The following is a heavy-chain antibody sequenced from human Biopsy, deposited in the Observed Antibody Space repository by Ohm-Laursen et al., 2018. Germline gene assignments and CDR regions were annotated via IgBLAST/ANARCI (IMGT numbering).Heavy chain of an antibody. CDR1: GGSMTGYE. CDR3: ARLPHGDLRYNFDH. D-gene: IGHD2-21*02. V-gene: IGHV4-59*08. J-gene: IGHJ4*02. CDR2: TSYSGST. Sequence: SETLSLTCSVSGGSMTGYEWSWIRLAPGKGLEWIGYTSYSGSTNYNPSLRSRVTISLDTSKNQFSLKLSSVTAADTAVYYCARLPHGDLRYNFDHWGQGTLVTVSS.